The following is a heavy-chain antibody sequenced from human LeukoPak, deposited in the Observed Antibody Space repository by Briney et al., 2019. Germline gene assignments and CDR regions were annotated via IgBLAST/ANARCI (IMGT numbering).Heavy chain of an antibody. CDR2: FYHSGST. D-gene: IGHD3-3*01. CDR3: ARDLIRITTFGVVITNWFDP. CDR1: GYSISSGYY. J-gene: IGHJ5*02. V-gene: IGHV4-38-2*02. Sequence: SETLSLTCAVSGYSISSGYYLGWIRQPPGKGLEWIGSFYHSGSTNCSPSRESRVTITVDTSKNKFSLKLSSATATDTAVYYCARDLIRITTFGVVITNWFDPWGQGNLVTVSS.